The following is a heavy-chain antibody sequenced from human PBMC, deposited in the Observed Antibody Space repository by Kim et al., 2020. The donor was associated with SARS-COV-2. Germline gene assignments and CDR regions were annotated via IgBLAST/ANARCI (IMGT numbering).Heavy chain of an antibody. CDR3: AKDVGIAAGGGKVEAGRFDY. CDR2: ISGSGGST. V-gene: IGHV3-23*01. Sequence: GGSLRLSCAASGFTFSSYAMSWVRQAPGKGLEWVSAISGSGGSTYYADSVKGRFTISRDNSKNTLYLQMNSLRAEDTAVYYCAKDVGIAAGGGKVEAGRFDYWGQGTLVTVSS. CDR1: GFTFSSYA. J-gene: IGHJ4*02. D-gene: IGHD6-13*01.